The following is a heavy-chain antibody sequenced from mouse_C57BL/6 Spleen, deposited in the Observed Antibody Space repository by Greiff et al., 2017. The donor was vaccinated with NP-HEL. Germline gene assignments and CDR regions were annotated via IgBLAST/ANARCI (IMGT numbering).Heavy chain of an antibody. J-gene: IGHJ3*01. D-gene: IGHD2-4*01. CDR2: ISSGSSTI. V-gene: IGHV5-17*01. CDR3: ARGDDYDQCAY. Sequence: EVQRVESGGGLVKPGGSLKLSCAASGFTFSDYGMHWVRQAPEKGLEWVAYISSGSSTIYYADTVKGRFTISRDNDKNTLFLQMTSLRSEDTAMYYCARGDDYDQCAYWGQGTLVTVSA. CDR1: GFTFSDYG.